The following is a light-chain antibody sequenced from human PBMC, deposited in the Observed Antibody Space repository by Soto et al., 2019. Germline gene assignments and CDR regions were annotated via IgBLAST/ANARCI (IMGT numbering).Light chain of an antibody. Sequence: QSSLTQPPSASGSPGQSVTISCTGTGGDVGRYNFVSWYQQHPGKAPKLMIYEVNKRPSGVPDRFTGSKSGNTASLTVSGLQAEDAADYYCSSYAGSNNFVIFGGGTKLTV. CDR1: GGDVGRYNF. CDR2: EVN. CDR3: SSYAGSNNFVI. V-gene: IGLV2-8*01. J-gene: IGLJ2*01.